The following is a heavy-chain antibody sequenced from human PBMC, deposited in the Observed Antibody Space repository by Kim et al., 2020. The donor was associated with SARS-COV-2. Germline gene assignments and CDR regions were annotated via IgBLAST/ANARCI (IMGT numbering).Heavy chain of an antibody. CDR1: GFTVSSNY. Sequence: GGSLRLSCAASGFTVSSNYMSWVRQAPGKGLEWVSIIYSGGSPYYADSVKGRFTLSRDNSKNTLYLQMNSLRAEDTAVYYCARESYDSSGSAGYYYYYY. J-gene: IGHJ6*03. V-gene: IGHV3-66*01. D-gene: IGHD3-22*01. CDR3: ARESYDSSGSAGYYYYYY. CDR2: IYSGGSP.